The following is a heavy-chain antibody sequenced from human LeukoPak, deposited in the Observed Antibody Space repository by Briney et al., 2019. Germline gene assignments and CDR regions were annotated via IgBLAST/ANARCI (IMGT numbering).Heavy chain of an antibody. J-gene: IGHJ6*03. CDR3: ARGSSSSLGLHYYYYMDV. CDR1: GFTFSSYG. Sequence: PGGSLRLSCAASGFTFSSYGMSWVRQAPGKGLEWVANIKQDGSEKYYVDSVKGRFTISRDNAKNSLYLQMNSLRAEDTAVYYCARGSSSSLGLHYYYYMDVWGKGTTVTVSS. CDR2: IKQDGSEK. D-gene: IGHD6-6*01. V-gene: IGHV3-7*01.